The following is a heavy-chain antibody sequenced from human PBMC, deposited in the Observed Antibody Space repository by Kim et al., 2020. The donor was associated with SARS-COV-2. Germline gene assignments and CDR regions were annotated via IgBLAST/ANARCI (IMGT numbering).Heavy chain of an antibody. J-gene: IGHJ4*02. CDR1: GGSFSCGDCF. CDR2: IFYNGGNT. CDR3: ARRRPAANPHYFDY. Sequence: SETLSLTCTVSGGSFSCGDCFWAWIRQPPGKGLEWIGTIFYNGGNTYHNPSLKSRIAIPVDTSKKQFSLRLSSVTAADTAIYYCARRRPAANPHYFDYWGQGARVTVSS. D-gene: IGHD6-25*01. V-gene: IGHV4-39*01.